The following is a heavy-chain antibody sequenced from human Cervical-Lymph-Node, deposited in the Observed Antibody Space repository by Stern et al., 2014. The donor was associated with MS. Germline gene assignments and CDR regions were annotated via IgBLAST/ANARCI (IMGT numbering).Heavy chain of an antibody. J-gene: IGHJ5*02. CDR1: GASITSYY. CDR2: IYYSGTT. Sequence: QMQLQESGPGLLRPSETLSLTCTVSGASITSYYLSWIRQPPGKGLEWIGYIYYSGTTNYNASLKGRVAISIDTSKTQFSLRLSSVTAADTAVYYCARATDLWGQGTLVTVSS. CDR3: ARATDL. V-gene: IGHV4-59*01.